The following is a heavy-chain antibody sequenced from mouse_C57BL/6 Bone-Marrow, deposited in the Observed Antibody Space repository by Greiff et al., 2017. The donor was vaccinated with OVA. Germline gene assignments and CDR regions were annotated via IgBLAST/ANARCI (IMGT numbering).Heavy chain of an antibody. CDR2: ISDGGSYT. CDR3: ARDRITTVVATGFDY. J-gene: IGHJ2*01. V-gene: IGHV5-4*01. CDR1: GFTFSSYA. D-gene: IGHD1-1*01. Sequence: EVNVVESGGGLVKPGGSLKLSCAASGFTFSSYAMSWVRQTPEKRLEWVATISDGGSYTYYPDNVKGRFTISRDNAKNNLYLQMSHLKSEDTAMYYCARDRITTVVATGFDYWGQGTTLTVSS.